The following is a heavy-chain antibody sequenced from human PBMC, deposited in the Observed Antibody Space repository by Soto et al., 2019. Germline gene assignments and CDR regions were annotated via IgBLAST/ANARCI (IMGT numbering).Heavy chain of an antibody. CDR3: AERAPIYYDALPGYEEAGMDV. Sequence: VELLESGGDLVQPGGSLTLACAASGFNFKSYEMNWVRQAPGKGLEWISYISVSGRTIYYADSVKGRVNISRDNAKHLVFLQMNRLRAEDTAIYYCAERAPIYYDALPGYEEAGMDVWGQGTTVTVAS. CDR1: GFNFKSYE. V-gene: IGHV3-48*03. J-gene: IGHJ6*02. D-gene: IGHD3-9*01. CDR2: ISVSGRTI.